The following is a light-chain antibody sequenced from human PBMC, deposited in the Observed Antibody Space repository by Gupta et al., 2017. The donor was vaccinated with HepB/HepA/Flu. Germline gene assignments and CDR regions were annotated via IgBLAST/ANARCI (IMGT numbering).Light chain of an antibody. CDR3: QLWDSSSDHVV. CDR2: DDS. V-gene: IGLV3-21*02. J-gene: IGLJ3*02. Sequence: SVLPQPPSMSVAPGQTARITCGGNHIGGTSVHWYQQKPGQPPVVILCDDSDRPAGIPERVSGSKCGNTATLTISRVEAGDEADYYCQLWDSSSDHVVFGGGTTLTVL. CDR1: HIGGTS.